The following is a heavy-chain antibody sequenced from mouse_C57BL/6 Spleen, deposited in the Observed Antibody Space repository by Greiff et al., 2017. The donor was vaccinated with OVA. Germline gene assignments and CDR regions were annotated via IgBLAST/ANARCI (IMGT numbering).Heavy chain of an antibody. J-gene: IGHJ4*01. CDR3: ARQGQFYYGSSCGYYAMDY. D-gene: IGHD1-1*01. V-gene: IGHV5-9*01. CDR2: ISGGGGNT. CDR1: GFTFSSYT. Sequence: DVKLVESGGGLVKPGGSLKLSCAASGFTFSSYTMSWVRQTPEKRLEWVATISGGGGNTYYPDSVKGRFTISSDNAKNTLYLQKSSLKSEDTALYYCARQGQFYYGSSCGYYAMDYWGQGTSVTVSS.